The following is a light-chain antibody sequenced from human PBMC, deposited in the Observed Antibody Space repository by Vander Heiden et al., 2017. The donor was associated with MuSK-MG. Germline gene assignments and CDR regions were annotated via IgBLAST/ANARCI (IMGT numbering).Light chain of an antibody. Sequence: EVVFTHYPPSLSMSPGERATLSSRASGSIRTYVAWHQRRGGQPPSLLICDASNRVPGTPDRFSGSGSGTDFTLTISGLAPEDFAVYYCQQCNNWPLTFGGGTKVDIK. V-gene: IGKV3-11*01. CDR2: DAS. J-gene: IGKJ4*01. CDR3: QQCNNWPLT. CDR1: GSIRTY.